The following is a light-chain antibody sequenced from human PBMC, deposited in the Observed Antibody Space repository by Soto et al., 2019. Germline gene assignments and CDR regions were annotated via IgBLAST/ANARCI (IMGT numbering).Light chain of an antibody. Sequence: EIVLTQSPGTLSLSPGERATLSCRASQSVSSSYLAWYQQKPGQAPRLLIYGASSRATGIPDRFRGGGSGRGGPRTIRLLETEGFAVYYGQQYGSSPTFGQGTKVEIK. V-gene: IGKV3-20*01. J-gene: IGKJ1*01. CDR2: GAS. CDR3: QQYGSSPT. CDR1: QSVSSSY.